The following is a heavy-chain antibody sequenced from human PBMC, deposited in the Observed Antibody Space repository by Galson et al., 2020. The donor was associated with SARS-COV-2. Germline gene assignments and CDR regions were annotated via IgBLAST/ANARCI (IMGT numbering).Heavy chain of an antibody. CDR3: AKDETFGNYYDYFHH. Sequence: GGSLRLSCAASGFTFSGYAMHWVRQAPGKGLEWVAVISYDGSNKYYADSVQGRFTISRDNSKNTLYLQMDSLRAGDTAIYYCAKDETFGNYYDYFHHWGQGTLFTVSS. CDR2: ISYDGSNK. J-gene: IGHJ1*01. D-gene: IGHD3-22*01. CDR1: GFTFSGYA. V-gene: IGHV3-30*18.